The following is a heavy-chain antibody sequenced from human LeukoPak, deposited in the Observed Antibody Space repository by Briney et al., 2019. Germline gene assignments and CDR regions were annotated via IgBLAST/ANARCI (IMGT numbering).Heavy chain of an antibody. D-gene: IGHD5-12*01. J-gene: IGHJ4*02. CDR2: INPNSGGT. CDR3: ARVVWLRSYFDY. CDR1: GYTFTGYY. Sequence: ASAKVSCKASGYTFTGYYMHWVRQAPGQGLEWMGWINPNSGGTNYAQKFQGRVTMTRDTSISTAYMELSRLRSDDTAVYYCARVVWLRSYFDYWGQGTLVTVSS. V-gene: IGHV1-2*02.